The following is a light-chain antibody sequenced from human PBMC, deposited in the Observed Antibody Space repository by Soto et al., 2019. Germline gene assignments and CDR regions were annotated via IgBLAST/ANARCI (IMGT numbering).Light chain of an antibody. J-gene: IGKJ5*01. V-gene: IGKV3-11*01. CDR2: DAS. CDR1: QSVSSY. CDR3: QQRSKLIT. Sequence: IVLTQSPATLSLSPGERATLSCRASQSVSSYLAWYQQKPGQAPRLLIYDASNRATGIPARFSGSGSGKDFTLPISSLEPEDFAFYYCQQRSKLITFGQGTRLEIK.